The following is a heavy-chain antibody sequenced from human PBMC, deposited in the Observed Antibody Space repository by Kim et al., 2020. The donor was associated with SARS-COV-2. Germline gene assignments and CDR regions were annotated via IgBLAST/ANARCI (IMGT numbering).Heavy chain of an antibody. V-gene: IGHV3-23*01. CDR2: ISVLGGDI. CDR1: GFFISGYA. Sequence: GGSLRLSCAASGFFISGYAMNWVRQAPGKGLEWVSAISVLGGDIYYADSVKGRFTVSRDNFKNTLFLQMNNLTAEDTALYYCVKASESSSYSGADYWGQG. D-gene: IGHD3-10*01. CDR3: VKASESSSYSGADY. J-gene: IGHJ4*02.